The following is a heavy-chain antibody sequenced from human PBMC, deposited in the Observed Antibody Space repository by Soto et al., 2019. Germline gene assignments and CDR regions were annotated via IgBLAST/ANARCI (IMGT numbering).Heavy chain of an antibody. V-gene: IGHV4-4*07. Sequence: PSETLSLTCTVSGGSISSNYWIWIRQPAGKGLEWIGRIYGSGSTNYNPSLKSRVTMGQDMSKNQFSLNLTSVTAADSAVYYCAREVIRPAAGKYYFDYWGQGTLVTVSS. CDR2: IYGSGST. J-gene: IGHJ4*02. CDR3: AREVIRPAAGKYYFDY. D-gene: IGHD3-22*01. CDR1: GGSISSNY.